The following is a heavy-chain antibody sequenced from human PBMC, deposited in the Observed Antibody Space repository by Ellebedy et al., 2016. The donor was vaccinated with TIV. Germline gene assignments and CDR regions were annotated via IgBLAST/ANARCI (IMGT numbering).Heavy chain of an antibody. J-gene: IGHJ3*02. V-gene: IGHV3-15*07. Sequence: PGGSLRLSCAASGFTFSNAWMNWVRQATGKGLEWVGRIKSKTDGGTTDYAAPVKGRFTISRDDSKNTLYLQMNSLKTEDTAVYYCKTTMYYYDSGGYPTWDVLDIWGQGTMVTVSS. CDR1: GFTFSNAW. D-gene: IGHD3-22*01. CDR3: KTTMYYYDSGGYPTWDVLDI. CDR2: IKSKTDGGTT.